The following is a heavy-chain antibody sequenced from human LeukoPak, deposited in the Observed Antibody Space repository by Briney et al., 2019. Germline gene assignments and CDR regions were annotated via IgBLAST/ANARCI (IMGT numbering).Heavy chain of an antibody. Sequence: GGSLRLSCAASGFTFSNYAIHWVRQAPGKGLEWVAVISYDGSNKYYADSVKGRFTISRDNSKNTLYLQMNSLRAEDTAVYYCARALIAAAGPDYWGQGTLVTVSS. CDR1: GFTFSNYA. CDR3: ARALIAAAGPDY. CDR2: ISYDGSNK. J-gene: IGHJ4*02. D-gene: IGHD6-13*01. V-gene: IGHV3-30-3*01.